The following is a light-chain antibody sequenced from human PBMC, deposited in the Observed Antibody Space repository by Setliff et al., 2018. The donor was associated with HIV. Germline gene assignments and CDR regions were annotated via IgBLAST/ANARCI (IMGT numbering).Light chain of an antibody. CDR2: EVG. V-gene: IGLV2-14*01. J-gene: IGLJ1*01. Sequence: QPASVSGSPGQSITISCTGTSSDVGGYDYVSWYHQHPGXVPKLMLYEVGNRPSGVSNRFSGSKSGNTASLTISGLPAEDEADYYCCSYTSSTTLVFGTGTKVTVL. CDR1: SSDVGGYDY. CDR3: CSYTSSTTLV.